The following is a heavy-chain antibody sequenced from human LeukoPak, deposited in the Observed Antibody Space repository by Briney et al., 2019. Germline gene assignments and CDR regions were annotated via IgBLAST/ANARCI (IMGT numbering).Heavy chain of an antibody. Sequence: ASVKVSCKVSGYTLTELSMHWVRQAPGKGLEWMGGFDPEDGETIYAQKFQGRVTMTEDTSTDTAYMELSSLRSEDTAVYYCATDTGGFGYFDLWGRGTLVTVSS. CDR2: FDPEDGET. CDR3: ATDTGGFGYFDL. CDR1: GYTLTELS. J-gene: IGHJ2*01. V-gene: IGHV1-24*01. D-gene: IGHD2-8*02.